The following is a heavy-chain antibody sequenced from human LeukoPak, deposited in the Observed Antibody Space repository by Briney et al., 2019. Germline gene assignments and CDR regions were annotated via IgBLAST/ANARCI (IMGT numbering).Heavy chain of an antibody. CDR2: ISAYNGGI. V-gene: IGHV1-18*01. CDR3: ARDQGFWSPFDP. Sequence: ASVKVSCKASGYTFARYGISWVRQAPGQGLEWMGWISAYNGGINYAENLQERVTMTTDTSTSTAYMELRSLRSDDTAVYYCARDQGFWSPFDPWGQGTLVTVSS. CDR1: GYTFARYG. D-gene: IGHD3-3*01. J-gene: IGHJ5*02.